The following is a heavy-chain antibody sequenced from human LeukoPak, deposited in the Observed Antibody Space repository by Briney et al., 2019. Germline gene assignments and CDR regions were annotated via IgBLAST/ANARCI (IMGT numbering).Heavy chain of an antibody. Sequence: RTGGSLRLSCAASGFTFDYYGMSWVSQAPGKGLEWVSGINWNGGSTGYADSVKGRFTISRDNAKNSLYLQMNSLRAEDTALYYCARDRTVTTSLFDYWGQGTLVTVSS. CDR2: INWNGGST. V-gene: IGHV3-20*04. D-gene: IGHD4-17*01. CDR3: ARDRTVTTSLFDY. CDR1: GFTFDYYG. J-gene: IGHJ4*02.